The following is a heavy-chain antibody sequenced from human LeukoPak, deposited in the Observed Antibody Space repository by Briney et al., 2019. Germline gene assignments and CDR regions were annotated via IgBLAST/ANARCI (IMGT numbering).Heavy chain of an antibody. CDR2: VYPGDSDT. CDR1: GYSFTSYW. D-gene: IGHD2-21*02. J-gene: IGHJ3*02. CDR3: AREVVVTAALSAYDI. Sequence: GESLKISCKGSGYSFTSYWIGWVRQMPGKGLEWMGIVYPGDSDTRYSPSFQGQVTISADKSISTAYLQWSSLKASDTAMYYCAREVVVTAALSAYDIWGQGTMVTVSS. V-gene: IGHV5-51*01.